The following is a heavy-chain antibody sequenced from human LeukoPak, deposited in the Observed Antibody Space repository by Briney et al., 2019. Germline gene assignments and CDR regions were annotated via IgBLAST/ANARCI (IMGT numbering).Heavy chain of an antibody. J-gene: IGHJ2*01. CDR1: GFTFSDYY. Sequence: GGSLRLSCAASGFTFSDYYMSWIRQAPGKGLEWVSYIRSSGSTIYYADSVKGRFTISRDNAKNSLYLKMNSLRAEDTAVYYRARGDGYNTWWYFDLWGRGTLVTVSS. CDR3: ARGDGYNTWWYFDL. CDR2: IRSSGSTI. V-gene: IGHV3-11*01. D-gene: IGHD5-24*01.